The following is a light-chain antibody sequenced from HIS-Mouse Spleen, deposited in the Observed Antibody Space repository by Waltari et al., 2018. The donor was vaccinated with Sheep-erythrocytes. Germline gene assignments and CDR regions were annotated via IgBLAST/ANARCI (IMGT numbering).Light chain of an antibody. Sequence: QSALTQPASVSGSPGQSIPISCTGTSIDVGSYNLVSWYQQHPVKAPKLMIYEGSKRPSGVSNRFSGSKSGNTASLTISGLQAEDEADYYCCSYAGSSTLVFGGGTKLTVL. J-gene: IGLJ2*01. V-gene: IGLV2-23*01. CDR1: SIDVGSYNL. CDR3: CSYAGSSTLV. CDR2: EGS.